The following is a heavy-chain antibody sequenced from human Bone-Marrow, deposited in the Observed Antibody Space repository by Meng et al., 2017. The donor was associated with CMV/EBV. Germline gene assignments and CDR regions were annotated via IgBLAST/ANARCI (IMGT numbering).Heavy chain of an antibody. D-gene: IGHD4-17*01. J-gene: IGHJ4*02. V-gene: IGHV3-11*01. CDR1: GFTFSDYY. Sequence: GGSLRLSCAASGFTFSDYYMSWIRQAPGKGLEWVSYISSSGSTIYYADSVKGRFTISRDNAKNTLYLQMNSLRAEDTAVYYCAKASMTTVTLPFDYWGQGTLVTVSS. CDR2: ISSSGSTI. CDR3: AKASMTTVTLPFDY.